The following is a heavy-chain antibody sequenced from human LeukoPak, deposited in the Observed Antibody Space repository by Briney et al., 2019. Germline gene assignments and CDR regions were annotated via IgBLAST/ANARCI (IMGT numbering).Heavy chain of an antibody. Sequence: LVASVSLSCKASGGTFSSYAISWVRQAPGQGLEWMGGIIPIFGAANYAQKFQGRVTITADESTSTAYMELSSLRSEDTAVYYCARDSDAPTFNTAFDIWGQGTMVTVSS. D-gene: IGHD2/OR15-2a*01. J-gene: IGHJ3*02. CDR1: GGTFSSYA. CDR3: ARDSDAPTFNTAFDI. CDR2: IIPIFGAA. V-gene: IGHV1-69*13.